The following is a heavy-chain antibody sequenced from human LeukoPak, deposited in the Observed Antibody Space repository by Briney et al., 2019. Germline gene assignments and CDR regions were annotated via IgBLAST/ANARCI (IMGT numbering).Heavy chain of an antibody. D-gene: IGHD1-26*01. CDR1: GFTVSSNY. J-gene: IGHJ4*02. CDR3: AKGPSAIVVCRHYFDY. Sequence: GGSLRLSCAASGFTVSSNYMSWVRQAPGKGLEWVSVIYSGGSTYYADSVQGRFTISRDNPKNTLYLQMNSLRAEDTAVYYCAKGPSAIVVCRHYFDYWGQGALVTVSS. V-gene: IGHV3-53*01. CDR2: IYSGGST.